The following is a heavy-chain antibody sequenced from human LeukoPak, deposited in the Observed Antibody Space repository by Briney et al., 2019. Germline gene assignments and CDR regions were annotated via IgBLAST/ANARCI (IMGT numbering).Heavy chain of an antibody. V-gene: IGHV4-61*02. Sequence: SETLSLTCTVSGGSISSSSYYWSWIRQPAGKGLEWIGRIYTSGSTNYNPSLKSRVTMSVDTSKNQFSLKLSSVTAADTAVYYCARDVWGSYWFDYWGQGTLVTVSS. CDR3: ARDVWGSYWFDY. CDR2: IYTSGST. J-gene: IGHJ4*02. D-gene: IGHD1-26*01. CDR1: GGSISSSSYY.